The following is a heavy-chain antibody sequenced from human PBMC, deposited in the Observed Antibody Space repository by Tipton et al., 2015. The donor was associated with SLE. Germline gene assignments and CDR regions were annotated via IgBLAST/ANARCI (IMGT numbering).Heavy chain of an antibody. CDR3: ARASGGLAQSGPYPWWFDP. Sequence: TLSLTCTVSGGSISSYYWSWIRQPPGKGLEWIGYIYYSGSTNYNPSLKSRVTISVDTSKNQFSLKLSSVTAADTAVYYCARASGGLAQSGPYPWWFDPGGQGTLVTVSS. D-gene: IGHD2-15*01. V-gene: IGHV4-59*01. J-gene: IGHJ5*02. CDR2: IYYSGST. CDR1: GGSISSYY.